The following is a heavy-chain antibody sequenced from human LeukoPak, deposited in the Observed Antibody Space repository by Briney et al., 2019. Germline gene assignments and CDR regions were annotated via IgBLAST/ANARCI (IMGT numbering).Heavy chain of an antibody. CDR1: GFTFSTDF. Sequence: GGSLRLSCVASGFTFSTDFMHWIRQAPGEGLMWVSQISGDESYTNYADSVKGRFTISRNNAKNTLYLHMNSLRAEDTAIYYCVREDNAFNIWGQGTLVTVSS. V-gene: IGHV3-74*01. CDR3: VREDNAFNI. J-gene: IGHJ3*02. CDR2: ISGDESYT.